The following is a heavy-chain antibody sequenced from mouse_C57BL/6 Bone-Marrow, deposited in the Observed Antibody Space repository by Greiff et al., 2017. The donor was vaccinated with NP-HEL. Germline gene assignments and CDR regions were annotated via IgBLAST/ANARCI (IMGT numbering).Heavy chain of an antibody. J-gene: IGHJ1*03. CDR1: GFTFSDYG. Sequence: DVKLVESGGGLVKPGGSLKLSCAASGFTFSDYGMHWVRQAPEKGLEWVAYISSGSSTIYYADTVKGRFTISRDNAKNTLFLQMTSLRSEDTAMYYCARPDYGNYDWYFDVWGTGTTVTVSS. D-gene: IGHD2-1*01. CDR3: ARPDYGNYDWYFDV. CDR2: ISSGSSTI. V-gene: IGHV5-17*01.